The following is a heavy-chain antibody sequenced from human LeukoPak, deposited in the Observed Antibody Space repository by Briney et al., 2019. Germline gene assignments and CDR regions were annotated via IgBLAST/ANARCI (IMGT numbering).Heavy chain of an antibody. CDR3: AKLRGSDWWYFDY. CDR1: GFPFGVYP. Sequence: GGPWSLSCAAFGFPFGVYPMIGSRRAPGKGWEGVPPISGSGGITYYADSVKGRFTISRDNSKNTLYLQMNSLRAEDTALYYCAKLRGSDWWYFDYWGQGTLVTVSS. J-gene: IGHJ4*02. D-gene: IGHD5-12*01. CDR2: ISGSGGIT. V-gene: IGHV3-23*01.